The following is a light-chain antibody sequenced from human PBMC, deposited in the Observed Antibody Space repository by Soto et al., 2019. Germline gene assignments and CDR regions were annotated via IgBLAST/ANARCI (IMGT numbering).Light chain of an antibody. CDR3: CSYAGGDTFFL. CDR1: SGDVGSYSP. Sequence: QSVLTQPASVSGSPGQSITISCTGTSGDVGSYSPVSWYQQLPGKAPKLIIYEVSKRPSGVSNRFSGSKSGKTASLTISGLQAEDEDEYYCCSYAGGDTFFLFGTGTKVTVL. J-gene: IGLJ1*01. CDR2: EVS. V-gene: IGLV2-23*02.